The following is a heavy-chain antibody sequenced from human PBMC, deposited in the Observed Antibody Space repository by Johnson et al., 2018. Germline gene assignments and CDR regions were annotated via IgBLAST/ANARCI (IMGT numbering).Heavy chain of an antibody. D-gene: IGHD2-2*01. V-gene: IGHV3-53*01. CDR2: IYSGGTT. J-gene: IGHJ6*02. CDR1: GFTVSSNY. CDR3: ARFLVLPEYYYYAMDV. Sequence: VQLVQSGGDLIQXGGSLRLXCAASGFTVSSNYMIWVRQAPGKGLEWVSVIYSGGTTYYADSVKGRFTVSRDNSKTTLSLQMNSLRAEDTAVYYVARFLVLPEYYYYAMDVWGQGTTVTVSS.